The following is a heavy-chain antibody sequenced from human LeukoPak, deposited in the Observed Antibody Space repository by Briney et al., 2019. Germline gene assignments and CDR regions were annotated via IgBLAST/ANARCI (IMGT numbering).Heavy chain of an antibody. CDR2: IYHSGST. J-gene: IGHJ3*02. CDR3: ASGRRVAVAGNAFDI. D-gene: IGHD6-19*01. Sequence: PSGTLSLTCAVSGGSISSSNWWSWVRQPPGKGLEWIGEIYHSGSTNYNPSLKSRVTISVDKSKNQFSLKLSSVTAADTAVYYCASGRRVAVAGNAFDIWGQGTMVTVSS. CDR1: GGSISSSNW. V-gene: IGHV4-4*02.